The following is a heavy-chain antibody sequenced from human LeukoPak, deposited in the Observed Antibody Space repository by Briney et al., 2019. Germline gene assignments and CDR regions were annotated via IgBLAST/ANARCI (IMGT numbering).Heavy chain of an antibody. J-gene: IGHJ4*02. V-gene: IGHV4-59*01. CDR3: ARVYQSAEYYFDY. D-gene: IGHD2-2*01. CDR1: GGTIDSYG. CDR2: IYYTGST. Sequence: SETLSLTCTASGGTIDSYGWSRIRQPPGKGLGWIGYIYYTGSTEYHPSLKSRVTISLDTSKNQFSLKLTSVTAADTAVHNRARVYQSAEYYFDYWGQGNLVSVSS.